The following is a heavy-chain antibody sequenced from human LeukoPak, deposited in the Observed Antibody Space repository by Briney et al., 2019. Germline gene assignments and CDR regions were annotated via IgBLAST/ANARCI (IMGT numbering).Heavy chain of an antibody. CDR3: ARASGYCSSTSCYYYYGMDV. D-gene: IGHD2-2*01. CDR2: TRNKANSYTT. CDR1: GFTFSDHY. Sequence: QPGGSLRLSCAASGFTFSDHYMDWVRQAPGKGLEWVGRTRNKANSYTTECAASVKGRFTISRDDSKNSLYLQMNSLKTEDTAVYYCARASGYCSSTSCYYYYGMDVWGRGTTVTVSS. J-gene: IGHJ6*02. V-gene: IGHV3-72*01.